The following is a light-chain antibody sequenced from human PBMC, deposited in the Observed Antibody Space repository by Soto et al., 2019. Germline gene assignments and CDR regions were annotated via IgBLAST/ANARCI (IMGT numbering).Light chain of an antibody. CDR1: SNDVSIYKY. V-gene: IGLV2-14*01. J-gene: IGLJ1*01. Sequence: QSALTQPASVSGSPGQSITISCNGTSNDVSIYKYVSWYQQHPGKAPKLTISEVSNRPSGVSNRFSGAKSGNTASLTISGLQVEVEADYYCCSYTSSTNYVFGAGTKLTVL. CDR2: EVS. CDR3: CSYTSSTNYV.